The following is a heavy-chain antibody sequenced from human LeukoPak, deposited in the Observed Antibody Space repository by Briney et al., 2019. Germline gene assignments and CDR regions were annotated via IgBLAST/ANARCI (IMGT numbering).Heavy chain of an antibody. CDR3: ARTRSLPPAYYFDY. CDR1: GDTFSNYA. Sequence: SVKVSCKASGDTFSNYAISWVRQAPGQGLEWMGGIIPIFGTTNYAQKFQGRVAITADESTSTVYMELSSLRTEDTAVYYCARTRSLPPAYYFDYWGQGTLVTVSS. V-gene: IGHV1-69*13. CDR2: IIPIFGTT. J-gene: IGHJ4*02.